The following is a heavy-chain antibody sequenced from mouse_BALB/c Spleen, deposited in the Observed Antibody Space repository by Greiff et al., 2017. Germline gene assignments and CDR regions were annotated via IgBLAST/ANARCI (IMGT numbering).Heavy chain of an antibody. Sequence: EVQLQQSGPELVKPGASVKMSCKASGYTFTSYVMHWVKQKPGQGLEWIGYINPYNDGTKYNEKFKGKATLTSDKSSSTAYVELSSLTSEDSAVYYCARDYYYGSSYYAMDYWGQGTSVTVSS. CDR2: INPYNDGT. CDR1: GYTFTSYV. D-gene: IGHD1-1*01. J-gene: IGHJ4*01. CDR3: ARDYYYGSSYYAMDY. V-gene: IGHV1-14*01.